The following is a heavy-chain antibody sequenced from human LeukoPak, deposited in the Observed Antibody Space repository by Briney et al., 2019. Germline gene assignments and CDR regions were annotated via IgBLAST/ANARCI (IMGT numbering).Heavy chain of an antibody. Sequence: PSETLSLTCTVSGGSISSGGYYWSWIRQPPGKGLEWIGYIYHSGSSYYNPSLKSRVTISVDRSKNQFSLKLSSVTAADTAVYYCASSSLGELGIEAQFDYWGQGTLVTVSS. J-gene: IGHJ4*02. V-gene: IGHV4-30-2*02. CDR2: IYHSGSS. CDR3: ASSSLGELGIEAQFDY. D-gene: IGHD7-27*01. CDR1: GGSISSGGYY.